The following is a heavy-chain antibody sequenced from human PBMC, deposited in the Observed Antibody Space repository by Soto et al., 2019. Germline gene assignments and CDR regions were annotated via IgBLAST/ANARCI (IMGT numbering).Heavy chain of an antibody. D-gene: IGHD2-2*01. V-gene: IGHV4-34*01. J-gene: IGHJ6*02. Sequence: PSETLSLTCAVYGGSFSGYYWSWIRQPPGKGLEWIGEINHSGSTNYNPSLKSRVTISVDTSKNQFSLKLSSVTAADTAVYYCARARVYCSSTSCYHGYYYYYGMDVWGQGTTVTVSS. CDR1: GGSFSGYY. CDR3: ARARVYCSSTSCYHGYYYYYGMDV. CDR2: INHSGST.